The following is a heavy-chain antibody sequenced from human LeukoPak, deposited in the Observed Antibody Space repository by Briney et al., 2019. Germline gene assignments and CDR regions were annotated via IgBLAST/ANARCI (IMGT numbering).Heavy chain of an antibody. CDR3: ARTVVTAIPYYYYYMDV. Sequence: SQTLSLTFAISGDSVSSNSAAWNWIRRSPSRGLEWLGRTYYRSKWYNDYAVSVKSRITINPDTSKNQFSLQLNSVTPEDTAVYYCARTVVTAIPYYYYYMDVWGKGTTVTVSS. D-gene: IGHD2-21*02. V-gene: IGHV6-1*01. CDR1: GDSVSSNSAA. J-gene: IGHJ6*03. CDR2: TYYRSKWYN.